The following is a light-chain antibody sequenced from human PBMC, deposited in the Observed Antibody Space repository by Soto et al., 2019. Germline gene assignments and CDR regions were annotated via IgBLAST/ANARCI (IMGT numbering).Light chain of an antibody. V-gene: IGKV1-9*01. J-gene: IGKJ2*01. Sequence: DIQLTQSPSFLSAFVGDRVTITCRASQGISSSLAWYQQKPGEAPKLLISAASTLQSGVPPRFSGSGSGTEFTLTISSLQPEDFATYYCQQCSNWPRGFTFGQGTTLEIK. CDR1: QGISSS. CDR2: AAS. CDR3: QQCSNWPRGFT.